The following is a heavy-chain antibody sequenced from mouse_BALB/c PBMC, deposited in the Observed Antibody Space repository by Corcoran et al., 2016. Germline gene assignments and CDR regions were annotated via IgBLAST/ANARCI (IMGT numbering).Heavy chain of an antibody. J-gene: IGHJ4*01. CDR2: INPNNGGT. D-gene: IGHD1-2*01. CDR3: ARNYGIRYAMDY. V-gene: IGHV1-18*01. Sequence: EVQLQQSVPELVKPGASVKISCKASGYTFTEYTMHWVKKSHGKSLEWIGGINPNNGGTSYNQKFKGKATLTVDKSSSTAYMELRSLTSEDSAVYYCARNYGIRYAMDYWGQGTSVTVSS. CDR1: GYTFTEYT.